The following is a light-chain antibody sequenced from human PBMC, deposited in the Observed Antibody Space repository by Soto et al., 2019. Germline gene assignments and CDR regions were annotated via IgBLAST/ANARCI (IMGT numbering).Light chain of an antibody. CDR1: QSVSRNY. CDR3: QQYGSSPPYT. Sequence: EIVLTQSPGTLSLSPGERATLCCRASQSVSRNYLAWYQQKHGQAPRLLTYGASTRATGIPDRFSGSGSGTDFTLTISRLEPEDFAVYYCQQYGSSPPYTFGKGTKVDIK. V-gene: IGKV3-20*01. J-gene: IGKJ2*01. CDR2: GAS.